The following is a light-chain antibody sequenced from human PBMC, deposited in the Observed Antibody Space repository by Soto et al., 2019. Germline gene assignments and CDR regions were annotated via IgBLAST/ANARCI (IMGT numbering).Light chain of an antibody. CDR2: EVG. J-gene: IGLJ2*01. CDR3: SSSTGGSTLV. Sequence: QSALTQPASVSGSPGQSITISCTGTGSDISAYNYVSWYQQHPGKAPKLMIYEVGDRPSGLSNRFSGSKSGNTASLTISRLQPEDEADYYCSSSTGGSTLVFGGGTKLTVL. V-gene: IGLV2-14*01. CDR1: GSDISAYNY.